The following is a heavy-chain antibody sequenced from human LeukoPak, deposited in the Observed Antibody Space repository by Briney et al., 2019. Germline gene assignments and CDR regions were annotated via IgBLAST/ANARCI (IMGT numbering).Heavy chain of an antibody. CDR1: GFTFSSYA. J-gene: IGHJ4*02. D-gene: IGHD3-9*01. CDR2: ISGSGGST. Sequence: GGSLRLSCAASGFTFSSYAMSWVRQAPGKGLEWVSAISGSGGSTYYADSVKGRFTISRDNSKNTLYLQMNSLRAEDTAVYYCAKDLVSQGYFDWLLYPHFDYWGQGTLVTVSS. V-gene: IGHV3-23*01. CDR3: AKDLVSQGYFDWLLYPHFDY.